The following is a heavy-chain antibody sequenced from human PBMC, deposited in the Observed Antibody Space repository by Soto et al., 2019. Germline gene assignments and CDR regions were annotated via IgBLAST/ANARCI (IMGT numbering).Heavy chain of an antibody. CDR1: GGSVSNSSHY. V-gene: IGHV4-61*01. D-gene: IGHD3-3*01. CDR2: VYYTGST. Sequence: SETLSLTCTVSGGSVSNSSHYWTWIRQPPGKGLEWIGYVYYTGSTNYNPSLHSRVTISVDTSKNQLSLTLSSVTAADTAVYYCARGDGFWSGYSYLNYWGQGTPVTVSS. CDR3: ARGDGFWSGYSYLNY. J-gene: IGHJ4*02.